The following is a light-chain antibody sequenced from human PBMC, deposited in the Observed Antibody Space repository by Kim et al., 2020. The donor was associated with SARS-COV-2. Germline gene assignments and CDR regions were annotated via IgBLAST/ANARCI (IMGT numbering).Light chain of an antibody. CDR1: QTVSSNF. V-gene: IGKV3-20*01. CDR2: GAS. J-gene: IGKJ3*01. Sequence: EIVLTQSPGTLSLSPGERATVSCRASQTVSSNFLAWYQQKPGQAPRLLFYGASSRAAGIPDRFSGSGSGTDFTLTISGLEPEDFAVYYCQQYGTSPFTFGPGTKVDIE. CDR3: QQYGTSPFT.